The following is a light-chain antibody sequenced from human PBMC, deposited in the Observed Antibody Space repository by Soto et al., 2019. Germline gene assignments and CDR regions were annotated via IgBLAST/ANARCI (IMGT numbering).Light chain of an antibody. CDR2: EGS. J-gene: IGLJ1*01. CDR3: CSYVGSSRYV. V-gene: IGLV2-23*01. CDR1: SSDVGSYNL. Sequence: QSALTQPASVSGSPGQSITISCTGTSSDVGSYNLVSWYQQHPGKAPKLMIYEGSKRPSGVSNRFSGSKSGNTASLTISGLQAEDEADYYCCSYVGSSRYVFGTGTKLTVL.